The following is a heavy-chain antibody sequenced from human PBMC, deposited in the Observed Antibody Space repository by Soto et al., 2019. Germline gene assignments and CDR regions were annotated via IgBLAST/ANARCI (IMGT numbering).Heavy chain of an antibody. CDR1: GGTFSSYT. J-gene: IGHJ5*02. CDR3: ASGGLAAAGTPYWFDP. CDR2: IIPILGIA. D-gene: IGHD6-13*01. V-gene: IGHV1-69*02. Sequence: QVQLVQSGAEVKKPGSSVKVSCKASGGTFSSYTISWVRQAPGQGLEWMGRIIPILGIANYAQKFQGRVTITADKSTSTAYMELSSLRSEDTAVYYCASGGLAAAGTPYWFDPWGQGTLVTVSS.